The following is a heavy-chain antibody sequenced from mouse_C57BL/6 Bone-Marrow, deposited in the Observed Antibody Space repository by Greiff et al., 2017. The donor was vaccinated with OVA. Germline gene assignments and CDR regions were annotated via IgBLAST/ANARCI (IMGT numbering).Heavy chain of an antibody. V-gene: IGHV1-55*01. D-gene: IGHD1-1*01. Sequence: QVQLQQPGAELVKPGASVKMSCKASGYTFTSYWITWVKQRPGQGLEWIGDIYPGSGSTNYNEKFKSKATLTVDTSSSTAYMRLSSLTSEDSAVYYCARDSTVVATGYFDYWGQGTTLTVSS. CDR2: IYPGSGST. J-gene: IGHJ2*01. CDR1: GYTFTSYW. CDR3: ARDSTVVATGYFDY.